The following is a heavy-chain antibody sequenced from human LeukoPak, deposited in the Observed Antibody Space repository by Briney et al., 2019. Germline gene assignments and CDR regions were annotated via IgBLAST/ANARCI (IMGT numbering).Heavy chain of an antibody. D-gene: IGHD3-3*01. CDR2: ISSSSSYI. J-gene: IGHJ4*02. CDR1: GFTFSSYS. CDR3: ARAVLRFLEWPDY. Sequence: GGSLRLSCAASGFTFSSYSMNWVRQAPGKGLEWVSSISSSSSYIYYADSVKGRFTISRDNAKNSLYLQMNSLRAEDTAVYYCARAVLRFLEWPDYWGQGTLVTVSS. V-gene: IGHV3-21*04.